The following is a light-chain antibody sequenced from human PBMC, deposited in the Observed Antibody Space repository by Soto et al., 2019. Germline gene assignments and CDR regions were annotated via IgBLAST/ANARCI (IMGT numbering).Light chain of an antibody. CDR3: QNYNNWPPWT. CDR1: QSVSSN. CDR2: GAS. V-gene: IGKV3-15*01. Sequence: EIVMTQSPATLSVSPGERATLSCRASQSVSSNLAWYQPKPGQAPRLLIYGASTRATGIPARFSGSGSGTEFTLTISSLQSEDFAIYYCQNYNNWPPWTFGQGTKVEIK. J-gene: IGKJ1*01.